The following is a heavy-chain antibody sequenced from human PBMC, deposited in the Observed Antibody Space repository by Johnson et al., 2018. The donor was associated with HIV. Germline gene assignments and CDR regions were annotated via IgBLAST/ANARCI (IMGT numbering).Heavy chain of an antibody. D-gene: IGHD3-10*01. J-gene: IGHJ3*01. V-gene: IGHV3-72*01. CDR3: TRDRDGVGVS. CDR2: IRNKANRYST. Sequence: VQLVESGGALVQPGGSLRLSCVASGFSFSDHFMDWVRQAPGKGLEWIGRIRNKANRYSTEYAASVKGRFTISRDDSKNSLSLQMSSLKTEDTAVYYCTRDRDGVGVSWGRGTMVTVSS. CDR1: GFSFSDHF.